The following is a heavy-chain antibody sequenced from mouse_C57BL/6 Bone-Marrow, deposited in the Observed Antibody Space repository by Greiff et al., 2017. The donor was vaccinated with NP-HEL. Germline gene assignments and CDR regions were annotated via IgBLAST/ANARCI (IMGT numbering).Heavy chain of an antibody. Sequence: QVQLQQSGPELVRPGASVKISCKAPGYTFTSYWMQWVRQRPGQGLEWIGEIFPGSGSTYYNEKFKGKATLTVDTSSSTAYMQLSSLTSEDSAVYCYYGSSYRYCDVWGTGTTVTVSS. J-gene: IGHJ1*03. CDR1: GYTFTSYW. CDR2: IFPGSGST. CDR3: YGSSYRYCDV. V-gene: IGHV1-56*01. D-gene: IGHD1-1*01.